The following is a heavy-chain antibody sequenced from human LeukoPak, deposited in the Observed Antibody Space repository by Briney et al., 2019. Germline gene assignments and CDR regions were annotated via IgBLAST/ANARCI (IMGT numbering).Heavy chain of an antibody. J-gene: IGHJ4*02. CDR3: ARDQGSYPYYFDY. CDR1: SGSVTTGGYY. Sequence: PSQTLSLTCTVSSGSVTTGGYYWSWIRQHPGKGLEWIGNIYYSGSTYYNPSLKSRPIISIDTSKNQFSLKLTSVTAADTAVYYCARDQGSYPYYFDYWGQGTLVTVSS. V-gene: IGHV4-31*03. CDR2: IYYSGST. D-gene: IGHD1-26*01.